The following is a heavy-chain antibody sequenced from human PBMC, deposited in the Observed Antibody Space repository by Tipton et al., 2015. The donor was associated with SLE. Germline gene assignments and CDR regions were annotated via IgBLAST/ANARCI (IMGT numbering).Heavy chain of an antibody. V-gene: IGHV4-39*01. CDR2: IYYSVAT. J-gene: IGHJ4*02. Sequence: LRLSCTVSGGSISSSGHYWGWIRQPPGKGLEWIGSIYYSVATHYNPSLKSRVTISADTSKNQFFLRLTSVTAADTAVYYCARVNGADDYWGQGTLATVSS. CDR1: GGSISSSGHY. CDR3: ARVNGADDY. D-gene: IGHD4-17*01.